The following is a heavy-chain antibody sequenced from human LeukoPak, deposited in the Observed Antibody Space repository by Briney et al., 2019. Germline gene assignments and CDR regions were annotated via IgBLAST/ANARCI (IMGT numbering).Heavy chain of an antibody. J-gene: IGHJ4*02. Sequence: GGSLRLSCAASGFTFSTYWMSWVRQAPGKGLEWVANIKEDGSEKYYGNSVKGRFTISRDNAKNSLYLQMNSLRAEDTAVYYCARDSSGYQWGQGTLVTVSS. CDR2: IKEDGSEK. D-gene: IGHD3-22*01. CDR1: GFTFSTYW. V-gene: IGHV3-7*01. CDR3: ARDSSGYQ.